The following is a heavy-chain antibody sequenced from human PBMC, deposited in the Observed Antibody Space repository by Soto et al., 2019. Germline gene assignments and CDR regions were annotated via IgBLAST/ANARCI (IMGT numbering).Heavy chain of an antibody. V-gene: IGHV4-59*01. CDR1: GGSISSYY. CDR2: IYYSGST. J-gene: IGHJ5*02. CDR3: ARSPGYSSSWSNWFEP. Sequence: SETLSLTCSVSGGSISSYYWSWIRQPPGKGLEWIGYIYYSGSTNYNPSLKSRVTISVDTSKNQFSLKLSSVTAADTAVYYCARSPGYSSSWSNWFEPWGQGTLVTVSS. D-gene: IGHD6-13*01.